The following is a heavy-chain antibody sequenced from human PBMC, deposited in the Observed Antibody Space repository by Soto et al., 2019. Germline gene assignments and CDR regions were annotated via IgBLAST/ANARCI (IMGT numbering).Heavy chain of an antibody. CDR2: ISSSSSTI. J-gene: IGHJ6*02. CDR1: GFTFSSYS. V-gene: IGHV3-48*02. D-gene: IGHD3-3*01. CDR3: AREGRPYDFWSGFYSLFGMDV. Sequence: GGSLRLSCAASGFTFSSYSMNWVRQAPGKGLEWVSYISSSSSTIYYADSVKGRFTISRDNAKNSLYLQMNSLRDEDTAVYYCAREGRPYDFWSGFYSLFGMDVWGQGTTVTVSS.